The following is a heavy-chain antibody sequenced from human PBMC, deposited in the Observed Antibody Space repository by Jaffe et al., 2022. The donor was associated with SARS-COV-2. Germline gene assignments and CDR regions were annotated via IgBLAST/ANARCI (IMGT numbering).Heavy chain of an antibody. Sequence: QVQLQQWGAGLLKPSETLSLTCAVYGGSFSGYYWSWIRQPPGKGLEWIGEINHSGSTNYNPSLKSRVTISVDTSKNQFSLKLSSVTAADTAVYYCATLYSSSWHAPWYYYYYGMDVWGQGTTVTVSS. CDR3: ATLYSSSWHAPWYYYYYGMDV. V-gene: IGHV4-34*01. J-gene: IGHJ6*02. CDR1: GGSFSGYY. D-gene: IGHD6-13*01. CDR2: INHSGST.